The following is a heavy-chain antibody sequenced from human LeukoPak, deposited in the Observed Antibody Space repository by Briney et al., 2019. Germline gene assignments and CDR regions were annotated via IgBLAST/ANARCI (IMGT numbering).Heavy chain of an antibody. J-gene: IGHJ4*01. CDR2: IHGEGST. Sequence: GGSLRPSREASGFTFSTYATSWVRQAPGKGLEWVSAIHGEGSTYYADSVKGRFTVSRDNSRNTLYLLMNSLRAEDTALYHCAIVDWNYEGVYLGQGTRVTVSS. D-gene: IGHD1-7*01. V-gene: IGHV3-23*01. CDR3: AIVDWNYEGVY. CDR1: GFTFSTYA.